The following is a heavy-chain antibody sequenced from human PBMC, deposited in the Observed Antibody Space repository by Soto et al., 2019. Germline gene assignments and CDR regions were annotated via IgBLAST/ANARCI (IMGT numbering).Heavy chain of an antibody. D-gene: IGHD3-10*02. Sequence: QVQLQQWGAGLLKPSETLSLTCAVSGGSFSGYYWSWIRQPPGTGLEWIGEINHSGSTNYNPSLKSRVTISVDTSKNQFSLKLSSVTAADTAVYYCARGPVRAGRWFDPWGQGTLVTVSS. CDR1: GGSFSGYY. CDR2: INHSGST. CDR3: ARGPVRAGRWFDP. V-gene: IGHV4-34*01. J-gene: IGHJ5*02.